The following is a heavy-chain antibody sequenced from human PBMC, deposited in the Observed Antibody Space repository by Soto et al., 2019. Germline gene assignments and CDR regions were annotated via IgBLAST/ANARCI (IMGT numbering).Heavy chain of an antibody. J-gene: IGHJ6*02. CDR2: IWYDGSNK. Sequence: QVQLVESGGGVVQPGRSLRLSCAASGFTFSSYGMHWVRQAPGKGLEWVAVIWYDGSNKYYADSVKGRFTISRDNSKNTVYLQMNSLRAEDTAVYYCAREGPYYYSGMDVWGQGTTVTVSS. CDR3: AREGPYYYSGMDV. CDR1: GFTFSSYG. V-gene: IGHV3-33*01.